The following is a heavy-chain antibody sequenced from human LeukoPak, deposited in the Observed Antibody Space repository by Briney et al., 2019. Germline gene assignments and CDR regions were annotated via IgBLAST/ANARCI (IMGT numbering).Heavy chain of an antibody. CDR2: TYYRSKWYN. Sequence: SQTLSLTCAISGDSVSTNSAAWNWIRQSPSRGLEWLGRTYYRSKWYNDYAVSVKSRITINADTSRNQFSVQLNSVTPEDTAVYYCARDEKWDFDYWGQGTLVTVSS. CDR3: ARDEKWDFDY. J-gene: IGHJ4*02. V-gene: IGHV6-1*01. D-gene: IGHD1-26*01. CDR1: GDSVSTNSAA.